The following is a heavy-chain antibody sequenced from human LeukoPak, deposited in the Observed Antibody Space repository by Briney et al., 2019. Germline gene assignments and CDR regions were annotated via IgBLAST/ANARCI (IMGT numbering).Heavy chain of an antibody. Sequence: PSETLSLTCAVYGGSFSGYYWSRIRQPPGKGLEWIGEINHSGSTNYNPSLKSRVTISVDTSKNQFSLKLSSVTAADTAVYYCATCRDEFGDYGFTSWGQGTLVTVSS. V-gene: IGHV4-34*01. D-gene: IGHD4-17*01. CDR3: ATCRDEFGDYGFTS. CDR2: INHSGST. CDR1: GGSFSGYY. J-gene: IGHJ5*02.